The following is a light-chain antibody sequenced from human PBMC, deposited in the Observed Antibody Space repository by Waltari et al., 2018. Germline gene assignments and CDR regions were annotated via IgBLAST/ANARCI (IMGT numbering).Light chain of an antibody. CDR2: EVT. V-gene: IGLV2-23*02. J-gene: IGLJ3*02. CDR3: CSYAPVNTWV. CDR1: SSDVGSYTL. Sequence: QSALTQPASVSGSPGQSITISCTGTSSDVGSYTLFSWYQPHPGGVTKLMISEVTNRPSGVSNRFSGSKSGNTDSLTISGLQAEDEAHYYCCSYAPVNTWVFGGGTKLTVL.